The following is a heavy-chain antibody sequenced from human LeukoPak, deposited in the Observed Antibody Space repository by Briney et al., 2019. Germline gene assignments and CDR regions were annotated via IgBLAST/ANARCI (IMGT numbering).Heavy chain of an antibody. CDR2: INPNSGAT. J-gene: IGHJ4*02. CDR1: GYTFTGYY. CDR3: ARDWELGNFDY. V-gene: IGHV1-2*02. Sequence: ASVKVSCKASGYTFTGYYMHWVRQAPGQGLEWMGWINPNSGATNYAQKFQGRVTMTRDTSISTASMELSSLKPDDTAVYYCARDWELGNFDYWGQGTLVTVSS. D-gene: IGHD1-26*01.